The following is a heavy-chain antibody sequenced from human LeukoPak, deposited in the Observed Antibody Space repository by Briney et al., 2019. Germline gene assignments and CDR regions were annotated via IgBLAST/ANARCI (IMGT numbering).Heavy chain of an antibody. CDR3: AKDLLGNTAIDY. D-gene: IGHD5-18*01. CDR2: ISGSGSST. CDR1: GFTFSSYA. Sequence: GGSLRLSCAASGFTFSSYAMSWVRQAPGKGLEWVSAISGSGSSTYYADSVKGRFTISRDNSKNTLYLQMNSLRAEDTAVYYCAKDLLGNTAIDYWGQGTLVTVSS. J-gene: IGHJ4*02. V-gene: IGHV3-23*01.